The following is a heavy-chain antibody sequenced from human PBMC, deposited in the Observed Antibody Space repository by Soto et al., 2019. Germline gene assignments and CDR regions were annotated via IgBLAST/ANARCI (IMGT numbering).Heavy chain of an antibody. CDR1: GGSISSYY. Sequence: SETLSLTCTVSGGSISSYYWSWIRQPPGKGLEWIGYIYYSGSTNYNPSLKSRVTISVDTSKNQFSLKLSSVTAADTAVYYCARVGRRRGYSYGLVDYWGQGTLVTVSS. CDR2: IYYSGST. CDR3: ARVGRRRGYSYGLVDY. J-gene: IGHJ4*02. D-gene: IGHD5-18*01. V-gene: IGHV4-59*01.